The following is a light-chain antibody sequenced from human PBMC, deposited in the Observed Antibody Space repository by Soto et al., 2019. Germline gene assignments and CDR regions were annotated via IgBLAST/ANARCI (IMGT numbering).Light chain of an antibody. CDR1: SSNIGNNY. CDR3: GTWDSSLSAYV. J-gene: IGLJ1*01. Sequence: QSVLTQPPSGSAAPGQKVTISCSGSSSNIGNNYVFWYQQLPGTAPKLLIYDNNKRPSGIPDRFSGSKSGTSATLGITGLQTGDEADYYCGTWDSSLSAYVFGTGTKVTVL. V-gene: IGLV1-51*01. CDR2: DNN.